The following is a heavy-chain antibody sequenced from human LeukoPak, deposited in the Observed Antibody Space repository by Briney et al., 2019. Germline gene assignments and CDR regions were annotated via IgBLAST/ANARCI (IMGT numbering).Heavy chain of an antibody. CDR3: AKDGILMAFDY. CDR2: FYYSGST. CDR1: AGSVSNGPYY. J-gene: IGHJ4*02. D-gene: IGHD2-8*01. V-gene: IGHV4-39*07. Sequence: SETLSLTCTVSAGSVSNGPYYWGWIRQPPGTGLEWLGTFYYSGSTDYNPSLKSRVTISVDTSKNQFSLKLSSVTAADTAVYYCAKDGILMAFDYWGQGTLVTVSS.